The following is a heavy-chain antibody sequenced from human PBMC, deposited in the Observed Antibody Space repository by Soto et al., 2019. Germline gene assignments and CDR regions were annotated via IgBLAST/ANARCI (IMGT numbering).Heavy chain of an antibody. CDR1: GVSISNSNTY. Sequence: QVQLQESGPGLVKPSETMSLTCTVAGVSISNSNTYWNWVRQPPGKGLEWIGFVYYRGSTKYNPSLEGSVTISVDASRSQLSLELASVTATDTGVYYCARGGGSYSSGWYYDSWGQGTLVTVSS. J-gene: IGHJ4*02. V-gene: IGHV4-59*08. D-gene: IGHD6-19*01. CDR3: ARGGGSYSSGWYYDS. CDR2: VYYRGST.